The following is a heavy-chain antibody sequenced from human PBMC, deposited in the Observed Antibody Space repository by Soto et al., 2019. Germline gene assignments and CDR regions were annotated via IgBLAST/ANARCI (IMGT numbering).Heavy chain of an antibody. V-gene: IGHV3-23*01. Sequence: GGSLRLSCAASGFTSSSYAMSWVRQAPGKGLEWISAISGSGGSTYYADSVKGRFTITRDNAKNSLYLEMNSLRDEDTAVYYCASHYDMWSGYLSPVDYWGQGTLVTVSS. CDR1: GFTSSSYA. D-gene: IGHD3-3*01. J-gene: IGHJ4*02. CDR2: ISGSGGST. CDR3: ASHYDMWSGYLSPVDY.